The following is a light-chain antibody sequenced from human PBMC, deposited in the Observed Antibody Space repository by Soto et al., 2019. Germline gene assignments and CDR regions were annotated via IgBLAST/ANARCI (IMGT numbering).Light chain of an antibody. CDR2: WAS. CDR1: QSVFYRSTKTNY. V-gene: IGKV4-1*01. CDR3: QQYYDTPFT. Sequence: VSAGLCLNESSTIICESSQSVFYRSTKTNYLGWYQQKPGQRPRLLIYWASTREIGVPDRFSGSGSRTDFTLTISSLQAEDAAIYYCQQYYDTPFTFGGGSKVAIK. J-gene: IGKJ4*01.